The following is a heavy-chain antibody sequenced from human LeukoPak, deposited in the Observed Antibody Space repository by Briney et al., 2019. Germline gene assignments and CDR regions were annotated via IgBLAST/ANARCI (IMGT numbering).Heavy chain of an antibody. CDR3: ARAHYGGNSPIDY. CDR2: INSDGSST. D-gene: IGHD4-23*01. V-gene: IGHV3-74*01. CDR1: GFTFSSYW. Sequence: GGSLRLSCAASGFTFSSYWMHWVRQAPGKGLVWVSRINSDGSSTRYADSVKGRFTISRDNAKNTLYLQMNSLRVDDTAVYYCARAHYGGNSPIDYWGQGTLVTVSS. J-gene: IGHJ4*02.